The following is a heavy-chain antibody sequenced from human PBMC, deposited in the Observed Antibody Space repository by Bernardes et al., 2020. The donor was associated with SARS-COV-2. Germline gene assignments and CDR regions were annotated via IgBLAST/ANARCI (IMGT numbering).Heavy chain of an antibody. CDR3: AGSSCGIDCYIGGLRSWDYGMDV. D-gene: IGHD2-21*01. CDR2: IYSSGSS. J-gene: IGHJ6*02. Sequence: SETLSLTCTVSGGSITSSNYYWGWIRQPPGKGLEWIGSIYSSGSSHYNPSLQSRVRQSIDTSRNQLSLRLSFVTAADTAVYYCAGSSCGIDCYIGGLRSWDYGMDVWGPGTTVTVSS. V-gene: IGHV4-39*01. CDR1: GGSITSSNYY.